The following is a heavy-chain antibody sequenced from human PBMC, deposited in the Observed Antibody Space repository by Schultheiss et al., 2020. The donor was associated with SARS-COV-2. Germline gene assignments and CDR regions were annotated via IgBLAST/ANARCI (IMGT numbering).Heavy chain of an antibody. Sequence: GGSLRLSCAASGFTFSNAWMSWVRQAPGKGLEWVGPIKSKTDGGTTDYAAPVKGRFTISRDDSKNTLYLQMNSLKTEDTAVYYCTTVGPILWFGEPPWGQGTLVTVSS. J-gene: IGHJ5*02. CDR3: TTVGPILWFGEPP. V-gene: IGHV3-15*01. CDR2: IKSKTDGGTT. CDR1: GFTFSNAW. D-gene: IGHD3-10*01.